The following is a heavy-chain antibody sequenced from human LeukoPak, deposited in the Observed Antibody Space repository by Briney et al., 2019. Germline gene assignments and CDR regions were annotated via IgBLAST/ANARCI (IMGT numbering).Heavy chain of an antibody. J-gene: IGHJ6*03. CDR2: IYHSGST. D-gene: IGHD2-15*01. V-gene: IGHV4-38-2*02. CDR3: ASDIVVVVAATQANGWDYMDV. Sequence: PSETLSLTCTVSGYSISSGYYWGWIRQPPGKGLEWIGSIYHSGSTYYNPSLKSRVTISVDTSKNQFSLKLSSVTAADTAVYYCASDIVVVVAATQANGWDYMDVWGKGTTVTVSS. CDR1: GYSISSGYY.